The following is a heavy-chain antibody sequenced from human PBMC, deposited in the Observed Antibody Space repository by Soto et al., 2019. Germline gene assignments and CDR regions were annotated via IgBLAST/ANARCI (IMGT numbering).Heavy chain of an antibody. J-gene: IGHJ5*02. Sequence: QVQLVESGGGVVQPGRSLRLSCAASGFTFSAFGMHWVRQAPGKGLEWVAVISNDGNSEHYADSVKGRFTISRDNSKNTFYLQMNSLSVEDTAVYYCEKTITTVGVSSTGRGALLETWGQGILVSVSS. CDR3: EKTITTVGVSSTGRGALLET. D-gene: IGHD3-3*01. V-gene: IGHV3-30*18. CDR2: ISNDGNSE. CDR1: GFTFSAFG.